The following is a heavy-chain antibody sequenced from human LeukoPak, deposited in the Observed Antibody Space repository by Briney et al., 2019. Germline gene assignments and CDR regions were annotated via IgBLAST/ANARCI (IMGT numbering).Heavy chain of an antibody. CDR2: IDFSGST. CDR3: ARDTPEYYQMGGAFDI. V-gene: IGHV4-39*07. J-gene: IGHJ3*02. Sequence: KPSETLSLTCTVSGGSISSSSYYWGWIRQPPGKGLEWIGSIDFSGSTYYNPSLKRRVTISVDTSKNQFSLKLGSVTAADTAVYYCARDTPEYYQMGGAFDIWGQGTMVTVSS. D-gene: IGHD2-2*01. CDR1: GGSISSSSYY.